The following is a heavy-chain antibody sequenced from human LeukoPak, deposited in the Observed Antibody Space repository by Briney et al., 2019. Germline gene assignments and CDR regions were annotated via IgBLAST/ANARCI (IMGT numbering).Heavy chain of an antibody. CDR3: ARRGDSSGYYNWFDP. Sequence: SETLSLTCTVSGGSISSSSYYWGWIRQPPGKGLEWIGSIYYSGSTYYNPSLKSQVTISVDTSKNQFSLKLSSVTAADTAVYYCARRGDSSGYYNWFDPWGQGTLVTVSS. CDR1: GGSISSSSYY. V-gene: IGHV4-39*01. J-gene: IGHJ5*02. CDR2: IYYSGST. D-gene: IGHD3-22*01.